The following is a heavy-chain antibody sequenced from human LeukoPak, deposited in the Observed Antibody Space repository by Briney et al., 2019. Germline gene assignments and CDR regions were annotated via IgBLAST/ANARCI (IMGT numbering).Heavy chain of an antibody. Sequence: SETLSLTCAVYGGSFSGYYWSWIRQPPGKGLEWIGEINHSGSTNYNPSLKSRVTISVDTSKNQFSLKLSSVTAADTAVYYCARRLIYDYAWGSYAYYFDYWGQGTLVTVSS. J-gene: IGHJ4*02. CDR2: INHSGST. CDR3: ARRLIYDYAWGSYAYYFDY. D-gene: IGHD3-16*01. V-gene: IGHV4-34*01. CDR1: GGSFSGYY.